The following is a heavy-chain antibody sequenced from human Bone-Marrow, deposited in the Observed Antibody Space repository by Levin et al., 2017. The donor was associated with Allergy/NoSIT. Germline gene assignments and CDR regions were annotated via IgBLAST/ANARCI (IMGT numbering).Heavy chain of an antibody. V-gene: IGHV4-34*01. D-gene: IGHD3-10*01. CDR2: INHSGST. CDR1: GGSFSGYY. Sequence: SETLSLTCAVYGGSFSGYYWSWIRQPPGKGLEWIGEINHSGSTNYNPSLKSRVTISVDTSKNQFSLKLSSVTAADTAVYYCARGWAVQGGPFDYWGQGTLVTVSS. J-gene: IGHJ4*02. CDR3: ARGWAVQGGPFDY.